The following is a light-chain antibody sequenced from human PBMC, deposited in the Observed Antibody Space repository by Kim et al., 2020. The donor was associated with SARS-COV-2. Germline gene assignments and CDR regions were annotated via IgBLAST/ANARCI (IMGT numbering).Light chain of an antibody. CDR2: AAS. CDR1: QDIKSW. V-gene: IGKV1D-16*01. J-gene: IGKJ4*01. Sequence: DIQMTQSPSSLSAFVGDTVTITCRASQDIKSWLAWFQEKAEKAPKSLIYAASNLQSGVPSRFSGSGSGTDFTLTISSLQPEDSATYYCLQYYSYPLTFGGGTKLEIK. CDR3: LQYYSYPLT.